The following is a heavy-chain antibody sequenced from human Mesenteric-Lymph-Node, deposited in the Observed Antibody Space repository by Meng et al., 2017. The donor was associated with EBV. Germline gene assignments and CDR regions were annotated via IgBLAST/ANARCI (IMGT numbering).Heavy chain of an antibody. J-gene: IGHJ4*02. Sequence: QVQIPQWGAGLVKPSETLSLTCDVYGDSFSAYYWRWIRQPPGRGLEWIGDVIHSGNTSYSPSLKSRVTISVDTSKRQFSLKLRSMTAADTAVYYCATGWGKANYWGQGTLVTVSS. CDR2: VIHSGNT. CDR1: GDSFSAYY. D-gene: IGHD3-16*01. V-gene: IGHV4-34*12. CDR3: ATGWGKANY.